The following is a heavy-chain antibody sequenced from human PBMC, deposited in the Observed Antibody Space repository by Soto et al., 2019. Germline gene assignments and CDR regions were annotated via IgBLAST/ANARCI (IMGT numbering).Heavy chain of an antibody. CDR1: GFTFSNYA. V-gene: IGHV3-23*01. CDR3: AKKGYGSGSYFTPNYYYYMDV. D-gene: IGHD3-10*01. Sequence: PGGSLRLSCAASGFTFSNYAMSWVRQAPGKGPEWVSGISTGGGSTHYADSVKGRFTISRDNSKNTLYLQMNSLRAEDTAVYYCAKKGYGSGSYFTPNYYYYMDVWGKGTKVTVSS. J-gene: IGHJ6*03. CDR2: ISTGGGST.